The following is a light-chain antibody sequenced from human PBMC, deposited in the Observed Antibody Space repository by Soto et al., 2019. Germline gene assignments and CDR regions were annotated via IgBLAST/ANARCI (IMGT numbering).Light chain of an antibody. CDR1: SDVGAYRY. V-gene: IGLV2-14*01. J-gene: IGLJ2*01. Sequence: QSALTQPASVSGSPGQSITISCTGSDVGAYRYVSWYQQHPGKAPRLMIYDVSNRPSGVSDRFSGSKSGNTASLTISGLQPEDEAYFVCSSYTGGNARVVFGGGTKLTVL. CDR3: SSYTGGNARVV. CDR2: DVS.